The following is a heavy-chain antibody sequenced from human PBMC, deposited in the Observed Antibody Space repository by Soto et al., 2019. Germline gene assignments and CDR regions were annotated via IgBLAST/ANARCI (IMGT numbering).Heavy chain of an antibody. CDR3: AKDLRGGKSFDY. CDR2: ISGSGGST. Sequence: EVQLLESGGGLVQPGGSLRLSCAASGFTFSSYAMSWVRQSPGKGLEWVSAISGSGGSTYYADSVKGRFTISRDNSKNTLYLQMNSLRAEDTAVYYCAKDLRGGKSFDYWGQGTLVTVSS. CDR1: GFTFSSYA. D-gene: IGHD2-15*01. V-gene: IGHV3-23*01. J-gene: IGHJ4*02.